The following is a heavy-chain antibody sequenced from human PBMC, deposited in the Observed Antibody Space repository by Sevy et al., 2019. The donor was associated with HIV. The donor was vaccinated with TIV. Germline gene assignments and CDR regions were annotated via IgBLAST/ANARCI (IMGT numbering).Heavy chain of an antibody. V-gene: IGHV4-38-2*02. CDR1: GYSISSGYY. D-gene: IGHD4-4*01. Sequence: SETLSLTCTVSGYSISSGYYWGWIRQPPGKGLGWIGSLYHNGSTYYNASLKSRVTISVDTPKNQFSLKLSSVTAADTAVYYCARQGGNSQSRFDPWGQGTLVTVSS. J-gene: IGHJ5*02. CDR3: ARQGGNSQSRFDP. CDR2: LYHNGST.